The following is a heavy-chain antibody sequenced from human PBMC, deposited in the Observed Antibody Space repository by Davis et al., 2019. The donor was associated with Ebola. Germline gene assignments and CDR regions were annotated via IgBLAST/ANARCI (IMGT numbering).Heavy chain of an antibody. Sequence: AASVKVSCKASGYSFTGNYVQWVRQAPGQGLEWMGRINPNSGGTNYAQKFQGRVTMTRDTSISTVYMELSRLRSEDTAVYYCARGMGGHSSLDYYGMDVWGKGTTVTVSS. CDR3: ARGMGGHSSLDYYGMDV. J-gene: IGHJ6*04. V-gene: IGHV1-2*06. CDR1: GYSFTGNY. CDR2: INPNSGGT. D-gene: IGHD6-13*01.